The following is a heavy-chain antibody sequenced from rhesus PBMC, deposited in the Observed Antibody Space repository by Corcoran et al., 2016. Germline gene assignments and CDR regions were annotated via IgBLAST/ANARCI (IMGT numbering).Heavy chain of an antibody. CDR1: GFIFTTSA. J-gene: IGHJ4*01. D-gene: IGHD1-38*01. CDR2: IRSKSNNYET. V-gene: IGHV3-118*01. CDR3: ARTYNTWSNFDS. Sequence: EVQLVESGGGLVQPGGSLRLSCATAGFIFTTSAMHWVRQASGKGLEWVGRIRSKSNNYETGYAASVKGRFTISRDDSKNTAYLQMNSLKTEDTAVYYCARTYNTWSNFDSWGQGVLVTVSS.